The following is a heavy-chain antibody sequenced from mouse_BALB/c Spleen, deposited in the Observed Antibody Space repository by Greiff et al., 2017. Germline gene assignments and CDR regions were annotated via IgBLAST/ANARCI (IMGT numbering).Heavy chain of an antibody. V-gene: IGHV1-69*02. CDR3: ARGATVVPTGAY. CDR2: IDPSDSYT. J-gene: IGHJ3*01. Sequence: QVQLQQPGAELVKPGASVKLSCKASGYTFTSYWMHWVKQRPGQGLEWIGEIDPSDSYTNYTQKFTGKATLTVDKSSSTAYMQLSSLTSEDSAVYYCARGATVVPTGAYWGQGTLVTVSA. CDR1: GYTFTSYW. D-gene: IGHD1-1*01.